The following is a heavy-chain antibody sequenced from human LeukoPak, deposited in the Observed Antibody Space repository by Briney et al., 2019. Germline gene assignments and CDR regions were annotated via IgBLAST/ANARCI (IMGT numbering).Heavy chain of an antibody. J-gene: IGHJ4*02. D-gene: IGHD5-12*01. CDR2: FDPEDGET. Sequence: ASVKVSCKVSGYTLTELSMHWVRQAPGQGLEWMGGFDPEDGETSYAQKFQGRVTMTEDTSTDTAYMELSSLRSEDTAVYYCATDLNSGYDPLFDYWGQGTLVTVSS. CDR1: GYTLTELS. CDR3: ATDLNSGYDPLFDY. V-gene: IGHV1-24*01.